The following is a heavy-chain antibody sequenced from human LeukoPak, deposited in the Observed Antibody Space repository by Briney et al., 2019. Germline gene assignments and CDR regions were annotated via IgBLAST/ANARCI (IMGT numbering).Heavy chain of an antibody. J-gene: IGHJ4*02. V-gene: IGHV4-4*07. CDR3: ARGSGWLDF. D-gene: IGHD6-19*01. CDR2: IYVSGTT. Sequence: PSETLSFTCTGSGTSISSYYWSWIRQPAGKGPEWIGRIYVSGTTNYNPSLESRVTMSLDTSKNQCSLKLTSVTAADTAVYYCARGSGWLDFWGRGTLITVSS. CDR1: GTSISSYY.